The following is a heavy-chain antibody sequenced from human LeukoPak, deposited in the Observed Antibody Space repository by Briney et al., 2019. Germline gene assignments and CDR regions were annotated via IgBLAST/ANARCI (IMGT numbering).Heavy chain of an antibody. V-gene: IGHV4-59*08. CDR3: ARHLTRYCSSTSCYAFDY. J-gene: IGHJ4*02. D-gene: IGHD2-2*01. CDR1: GGSINYYY. Sequence: SETLSLTCTVSGGSINYYYWSWIRQPPGKGLEWIGYIYYSGSTNYNPSLKSRVTISVDTSKNQFSLKLSSVTAADTAVYYCARHLTRYCSSTSCYAFDYWGQGTLVTVSS. CDR2: IYYSGST.